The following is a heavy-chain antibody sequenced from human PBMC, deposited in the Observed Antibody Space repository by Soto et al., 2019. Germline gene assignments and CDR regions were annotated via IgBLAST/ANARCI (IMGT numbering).Heavy chain of an antibody. Sequence: PGESLKISCKGSGYSFTSYWIGWVRQMPGKGLEWMGIIYPGDSDTRYSPSFQGQVTISADKSISTAYLQWSSLQASDTAMYYCAISRLVSYSSGCPTYYYDYWGQGSLVTVSS. CDR3: AISRLVSYSSGCPTYYYDY. D-gene: IGHD3-22*01. V-gene: IGHV5-51*01. CDR2: IYPGDSDT. J-gene: IGHJ4*02. CDR1: GYSFTSYW.